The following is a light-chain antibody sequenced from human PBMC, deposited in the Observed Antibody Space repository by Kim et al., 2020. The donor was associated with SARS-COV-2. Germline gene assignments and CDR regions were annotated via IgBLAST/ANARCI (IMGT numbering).Light chain of an antibody. Sequence: QSALTQPPSASGSPGQSVTIPCTGTSSDVGGYNHVSWYQQHPDKAPKLIIYEVNKRPSGVSDRFSGSKSGNTASLTVSGLQAEDEADYYCNSYTGNYNWVFGGGTQLTVL. CDR3: NSYTGNYNWV. J-gene: IGLJ3*02. CDR1: SSDVGGYNH. V-gene: IGLV2-8*01. CDR2: EVN.